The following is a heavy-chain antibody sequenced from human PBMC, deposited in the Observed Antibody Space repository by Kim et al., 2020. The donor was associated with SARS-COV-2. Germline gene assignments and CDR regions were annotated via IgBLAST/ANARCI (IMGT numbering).Heavy chain of an antibody. Sequence: GGSLRLSCAASGFTFSSFWMHWVRQAPGKGLVWVARINSDGTSARHADSVKGRFTISRDNAKKTPYMEMNSLRADDTAVYYCVIDSYYYYGMDVWGQGTT. CDR3: VIDSYYYYGMDV. J-gene: IGHJ6*02. D-gene: IGHD2-21*01. V-gene: IGHV3-74*01. CDR2: INSDGTSA. CDR1: GFTFSSFW.